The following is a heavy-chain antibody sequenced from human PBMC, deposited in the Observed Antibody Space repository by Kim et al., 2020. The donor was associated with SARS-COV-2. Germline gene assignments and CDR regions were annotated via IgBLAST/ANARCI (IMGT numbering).Heavy chain of an antibody. CDR2: IYYSGST. V-gene: IGHV4-59*13. J-gene: IGHJ4*01. Sequence: SETLSLTCTVSGGSISSYYWSWIRQPPGKGLEWIGYIYYSGSTNYNPSLKSRVTISVDTSKNQFSLKLSSVTAADTAVYYCVRAPPATIFGVVTAFDYWG. CDR3: VRAPPATIFGVVTAFDY. CDR1: GGSISSYY. D-gene: IGHD3-3*01.